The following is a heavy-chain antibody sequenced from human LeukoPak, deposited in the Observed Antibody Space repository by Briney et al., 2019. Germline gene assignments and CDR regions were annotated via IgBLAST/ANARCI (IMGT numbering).Heavy chain of an antibody. CDR2: INSGGST. CDR3: AKEKGSSGLFDY. CDR1: GFTFSNYA. J-gene: IGHJ4*02. D-gene: IGHD6-19*01. Sequence: GGSLRLSCAASGFTFSNYAMTWVRQAPGKGLEWVSAINSGGSTNYADSVKGRFTISRDNSRNTLYLQMNSLRAEDTAIYYCAKEKGSSGLFDYWDQGTLVTVSS. V-gene: IGHV3-23*01.